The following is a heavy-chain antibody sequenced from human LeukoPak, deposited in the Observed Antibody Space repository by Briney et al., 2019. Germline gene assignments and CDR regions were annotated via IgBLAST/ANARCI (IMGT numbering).Heavy chain of an antibody. CDR1: GDSVSSNSAA. CDR3: ARDYYDSSGYFAWFDP. Sequence: SQTLSLTCAISGDSVSSNSAAWTWIRQSPSRGLEWLGRTYYRSKWYNDYAVSVKSRITINPDTSKNQSSLQLNSVTPEDTAVYYCARDYYDSSGYFAWFDPWGQGTLVTVSS. V-gene: IGHV6-1*01. J-gene: IGHJ5*02. CDR2: TYYRSKWYN. D-gene: IGHD3-22*01.